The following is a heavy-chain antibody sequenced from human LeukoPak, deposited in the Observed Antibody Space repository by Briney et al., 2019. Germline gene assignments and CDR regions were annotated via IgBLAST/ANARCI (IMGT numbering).Heavy chain of an antibody. J-gene: IGHJ4*02. CDR1: GFTFSSYA. CDR2: ISYDGSKK. CDR3: ARFNPYYFDY. V-gene: IGHV3-30-3*01. Sequence: GSLRLSCAASGFTFSSYAMHWVRQAPGKGLEWVAVISYDGSKKYYADSVKGRFTISRDNSKNTLYLQMNSLRAEDTAVYYCARFNPYYFDYWGQGTLVTVSS.